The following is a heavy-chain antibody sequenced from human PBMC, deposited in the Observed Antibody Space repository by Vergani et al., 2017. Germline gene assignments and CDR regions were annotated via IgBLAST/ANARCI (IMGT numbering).Heavy chain of an antibody. CDR3: AKDRGGSYFYDAFDI. CDR1: GFTFSNAW. V-gene: IGHV3-23*04. D-gene: IGHD1-26*01. Sequence: EVQLAESGGGLVKPGGSLRLSCAASGFTFSNAWMSWVRQAPGKGLEWVSAISGSGGSTYYADSVKGRFTISRDNSKNTLYLQMNSLRAEDTAVYYCAKDRGGSYFYDAFDIWGQGTMVTVSS. J-gene: IGHJ3*02. CDR2: ISGSGGST.